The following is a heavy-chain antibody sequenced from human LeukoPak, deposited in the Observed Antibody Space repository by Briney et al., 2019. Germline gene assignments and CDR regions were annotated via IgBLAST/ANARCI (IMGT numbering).Heavy chain of an antibody. V-gene: IGHV4-61*02. CDR2: IYTSGST. CDR1: GASISSGSYY. CDR3: ARRPDY. Sequence: PSQTLSLTCTVSGASISSGSYYWSWLRQPAGKGLEWIGRIYTSGSTNYNPSLKSRVAISVDTSKNQSSLKLSSVTAADTAVYYCARRPDYWGQGTLVTVSS. J-gene: IGHJ4*02.